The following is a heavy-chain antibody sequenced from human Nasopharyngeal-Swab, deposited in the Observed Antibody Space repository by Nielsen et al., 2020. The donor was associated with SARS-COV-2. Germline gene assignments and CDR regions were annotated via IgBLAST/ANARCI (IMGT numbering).Heavy chain of an antibody. CDR3: AKDGYYYDSSGYGMDV. J-gene: IGHJ6*02. Sequence: IRQPPGKGLEWVSVIYSGGSSTYYADSVKGRFTISRDNSKNTLYLQMNSLRAEDTAVYYCAKDGYYYDSSGYGMDVWGQGTTVTVSS. CDR2: IYSGGSST. V-gene: IGHV3-23*03. D-gene: IGHD3-22*01.